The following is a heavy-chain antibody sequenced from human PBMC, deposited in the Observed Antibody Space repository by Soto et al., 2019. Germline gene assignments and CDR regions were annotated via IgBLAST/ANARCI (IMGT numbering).Heavy chain of an antibody. CDR3: ARGRRYYYDSSGIIDY. V-gene: IGHV4-34*01. CDR2: INHSGST. Sequence: QVQLQQWGAGLLKPSETLSLTCAVYGGSFSGYYWSWIRQPPGKGLEWIGEINHSGSTNYNPSLKSRVTISVDTSKNQSSLKLSSVTAADTAVYYCARGRRYYYDSSGIIDYWGQGTLVTVSS. J-gene: IGHJ4*02. D-gene: IGHD3-22*01. CDR1: GGSFSGYY.